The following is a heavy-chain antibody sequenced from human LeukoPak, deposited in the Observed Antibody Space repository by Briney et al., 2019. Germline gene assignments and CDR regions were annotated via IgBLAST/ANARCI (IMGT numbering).Heavy chain of an antibody. Sequence: GGSLRLSCAASGFTFSSYAMHWVRQAPGKGLEYVSAISSNGGSTYYANSVKGRFTISRDNSKNTLYLQMGSLRAEDMAVYYCARDHVGYYDSSGYYGVIDYWGQGTLVTVSS. CDR2: ISSNGGST. J-gene: IGHJ4*02. D-gene: IGHD3-22*01. CDR3: ARDHVGYYDSSGYYGVIDY. CDR1: GFTFSSYA. V-gene: IGHV3-64*01.